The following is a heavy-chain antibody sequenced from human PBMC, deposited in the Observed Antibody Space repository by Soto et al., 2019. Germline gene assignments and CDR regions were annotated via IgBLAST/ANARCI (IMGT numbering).Heavy chain of an antibody. CDR1: GYSFTTYG. V-gene: IGHV1-18*01. Sequence: QVQLVQSRGEVKKPGASVKVSCKTSGYSFTTYGISWVRQATGQGLEWMGWISGYNGNTNYAQKLQGRVTMTTDTSTSTAYMELMSLRSDDTAVYYCAREGPAPYYYYGMDVWGQGSTVTVSS. CDR3: AREGPAPYYYYGMDV. CDR2: ISGYNGNT. J-gene: IGHJ6*02.